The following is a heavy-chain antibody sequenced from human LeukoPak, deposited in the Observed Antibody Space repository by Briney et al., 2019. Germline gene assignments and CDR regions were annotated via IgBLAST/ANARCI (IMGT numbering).Heavy chain of an antibody. CDR2: IGGSGGST. Sequence: GGSLRLSCAASGFTFSSYAMSWVRQAPGKGLEWVSAIGGSGGSTYYADSVKGRFTISRDNSKNTLYLQMNSLRAEDTAVYYCAKDRPYYYDSSGYSYWGQGTLVTVSS. D-gene: IGHD3-22*01. CDR3: AKDRPYYYDSSGYSY. CDR1: GFTFSSYA. V-gene: IGHV3-23*01. J-gene: IGHJ4*02.